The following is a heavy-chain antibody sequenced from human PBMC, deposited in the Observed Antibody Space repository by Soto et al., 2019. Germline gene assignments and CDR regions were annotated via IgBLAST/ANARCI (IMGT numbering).Heavy chain of an antibody. CDR2: SYYTGAT. CDR3: ARGRTPRTGCDY. CDR1: LGSITGYY. Sequence: SETPALTCTVSLGSITGYYWSWIRQSPGKGLEWIGCSYYTGATNYNPSLKSRVTISVVTSKNQFSLTMSSATAADTAVYYCARGRTPRTGCDYWGQGTLGIVSS. J-gene: IGHJ4*02. D-gene: IGHD7-27*01. V-gene: IGHV4-59*01.